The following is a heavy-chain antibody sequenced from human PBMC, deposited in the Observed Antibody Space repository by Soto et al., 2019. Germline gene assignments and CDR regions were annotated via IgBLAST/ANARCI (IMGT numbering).Heavy chain of an antibody. CDR3: AKDKGIEGSSVRAFDI. Sequence: GGSLRLSCAASGFTFGSHGMNWVRQAPGKGLEWVSFISGSAANTYYVDSVKGRFTISRDNPKNTLSLQMNSLRAEDTAVYYCAKDKGIEGSSVRAFDIWGQRTMVTVSS. J-gene: IGHJ3*02. V-gene: IGHV3-23*01. CDR2: ISGSAANT. CDR1: GFTFGSHG. D-gene: IGHD1-26*01.